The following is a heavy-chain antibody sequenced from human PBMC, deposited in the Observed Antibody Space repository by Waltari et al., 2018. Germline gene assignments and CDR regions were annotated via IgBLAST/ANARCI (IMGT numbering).Heavy chain of an antibody. J-gene: IGHJ5*02. CDR3: ARDRGRGLYLDT. D-gene: IGHD2-15*01. CDR2: VRGSGTT. V-gene: IGHV4-4*02. CDR1: GDSLSSNYV. Sequence: QLQLQESGPGLVKPSGTLSLSCAVSGDSLSSNYVWNWVRQSPQKGLEWMGQVRGSGTTNYNPSFASRVTISLDTSNNQFSLKVTSATAADTAVYYCARDRGRGLYLDTWGPGILVSVSP.